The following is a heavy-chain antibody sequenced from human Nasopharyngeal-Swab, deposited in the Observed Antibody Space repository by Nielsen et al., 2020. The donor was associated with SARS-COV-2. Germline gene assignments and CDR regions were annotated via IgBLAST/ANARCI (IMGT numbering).Heavy chain of an antibody. Sequence: LSLTCAVSGFTFSDSWIHWVRQAPGKGLVWVSRINNDGSRTGYADSVQGRFIVSRDNAKSTVFLQMNGLRAEDTAVYYCARDFDKTGDWGQGTLVTVSS. D-gene: IGHD7-27*01. CDR3: ARDFDKTGD. V-gene: IGHV3-74*01. J-gene: IGHJ4*02. CDR1: GFTFSDSW. CDR2: INNDGSRT.